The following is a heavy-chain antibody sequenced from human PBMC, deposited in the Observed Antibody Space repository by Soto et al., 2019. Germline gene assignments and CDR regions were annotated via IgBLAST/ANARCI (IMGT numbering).Heavy chain of an antibody. V-gene: IGHV1-18*01. CDR2: ISAYNGNT. D-gene: IGHD6-13*01. CDR3: ARGGIAAADPYYYYYYMDV. CDR1: GYTFTSYG. Sequence: VASVKVSFKASGYTFTSYGISWVRQAPGQGLEWMGWISAYNGNTNYAQKLQGRVTMTTDTSTSTAYMELRSLRSDDTAVYYCARGGIAAADPYYYYYYMDVWGKGTTVTVSS. J-gene: IGHJ6*03.